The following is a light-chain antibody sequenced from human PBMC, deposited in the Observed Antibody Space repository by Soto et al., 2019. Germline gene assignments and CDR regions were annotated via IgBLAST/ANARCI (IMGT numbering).Light chain of an antibody. CDR1: SSNIGAGYD. CDR2: GNS. V-gene: IGLV1-40*01. Sequence: QSVLTQPPSVSGAPGQRVTISCTGSSSNIGAGYDVYWYQQHPGTAPKLLIYGNSNRPSGVPNRFSGCKSGTSASLAITGLQARDEADYYCQSYDSSLSGWVFGGGTKLTV. J-gene: IGLJ3*02. CDR3: QSYDSSLSGWV.